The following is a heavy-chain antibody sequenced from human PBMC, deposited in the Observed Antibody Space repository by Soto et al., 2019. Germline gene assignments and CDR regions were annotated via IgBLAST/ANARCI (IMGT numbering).Heavy chain of an antibody. CDR1: GFTFSSYA. V-gene: IGHV3-23*01. CDR2: ISGSGGST. CDR3: AKGVDPSPIFGVGYFDY. J-gene: IGHJ4*02. D-gene: IGHD3-3*01. Sequence: GGSLRLSCAASGFTFSSYAMSWVRQAPGKGLEWVSAISGSGGSTYYADSVKGRFTISRDNSKNTLYLQMNSLRAEDTAVYYCAKGVDPSPIFGVGYFDYWGQGTLVTVSS.